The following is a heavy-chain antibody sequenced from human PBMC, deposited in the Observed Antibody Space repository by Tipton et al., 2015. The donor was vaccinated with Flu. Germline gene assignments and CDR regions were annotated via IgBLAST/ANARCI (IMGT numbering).Heavy chain of an antibody. Sequence: TLSLTCAVFGGSFSGYNWNWIRQAPGKGLEWVGEITHSGDTNYNPSLKSRVIISVDTSKNQFSLKLSSVTAADTAVYYCARLSYYDVDLKNFYFEDWGQGTLVTVSS. CDR1: GGSFSGYN. CDR3: ARLSYYDVDLKNFYFED. V-gene: IGHV4-34*01. CDR2: ITHSGDT. D-gene: IGHD3-10*02. J-gene: IGHJ4*02.